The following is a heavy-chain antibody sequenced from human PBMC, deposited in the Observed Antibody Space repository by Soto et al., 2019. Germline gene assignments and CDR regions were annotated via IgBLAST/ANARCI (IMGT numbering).Heavy chain of an antibody. CDR3: ARAVMDFYDSSGYSAHYYGMDV. D-gene: IGHD3-22*01. V-gene: IGHV4-31*03. CDR2: IFYSGST. J-gene: IGHJ6*02. CDR1: GGPIRSGNYY. Sequence: SETLSLTCTVSGGPIRSGNYYWSWIRQHPGKGLEWIGYIFYSGSTYYNPSLQSRVTISVDTSKNQFSLKLSPVTAADTAVYYCARAVMDFYDSSGYSAHYYGMDVWGQGTTVTVSS.